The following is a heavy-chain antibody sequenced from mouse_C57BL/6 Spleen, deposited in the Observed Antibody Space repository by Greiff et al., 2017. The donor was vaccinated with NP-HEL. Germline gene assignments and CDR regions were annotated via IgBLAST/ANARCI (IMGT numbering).Heavy chain of an antibody. D-gene: IGHD1-1*01. CDR3: AREYYGSYWYFDV. V-gene: IGHV1-64*01. J-gene: IGHJ1*03. CDR1: GYTFTSYW. Sequence: QVQLQQPGAELVKPGASVKLSCKASGYTFTSYWMHWVKQRPGQGLEWIGMIHPNSGSTNYNEKFKSKATLTVDKSSSTAYMHLSSLTSEDSAVYYCAREYYGSYWYFDVWGTGTTVTVSS. CDR2: IHPNSGST.